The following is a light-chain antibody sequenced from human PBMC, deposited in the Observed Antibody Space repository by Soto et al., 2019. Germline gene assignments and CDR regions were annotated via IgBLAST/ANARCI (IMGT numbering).Light chain of an antibody. Sequence: EIVMTQSPPTLSLSPGERATLSCRASQSVGSKLAWYQQRPGQAPRLLIYDASNRATGIPARFSGSGSGTEFSLTISSLQSEDFAVYSCQQYGDWPGAFGGGTKVDI. CDR1: QSVGSK. CDR3: QQYGDWPGA. V-gene: IGKV3D-15*01. J-gene: IGKJ4*01. CDR2: DAS.